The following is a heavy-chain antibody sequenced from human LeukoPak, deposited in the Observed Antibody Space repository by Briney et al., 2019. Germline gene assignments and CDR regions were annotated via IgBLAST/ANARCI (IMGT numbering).Heavy chain of an antibody. Sequence: GESLKISCKGSGYSFTSYWIGWVRQMPGKGLEWMGIIYPGDSDTRYSPSFQGQVTISADKSISTAYLQWSSLKASDTAMYYCARGLAVAGTGQNWFDPWGQGTLVTVSS. CDR2: IYPGDSDT. CDR3: ARGLAVAGTGQNWFDP. V-gene: IGHV5-51*01. D-gene: IGHD6-19*01. J-gene: IGHJ5*02. CDR1: GYSFTSYW.